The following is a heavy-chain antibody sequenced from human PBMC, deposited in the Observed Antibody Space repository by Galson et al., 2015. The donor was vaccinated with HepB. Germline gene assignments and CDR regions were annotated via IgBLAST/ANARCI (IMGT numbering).Heavy chain of an antibody. J-gene: IGHJ4*02. D-gene: IGHD3-10*01. Sequence: SLRLSCAASGFTFNTHGMPWVRQAPGKGLEWVAFIRTDASNKYYADSVKGRFTISRDNSRNTLYLQMDSLRPEDTAVYYCARDHGYSGSGSFPQWGQGTLVTVSS. CDR3: ARDHGYSGSGSFPQ. V-gene: IGHV3-30*02. CDR2: IRTDASNK. CDR1: GFTFNTHG.